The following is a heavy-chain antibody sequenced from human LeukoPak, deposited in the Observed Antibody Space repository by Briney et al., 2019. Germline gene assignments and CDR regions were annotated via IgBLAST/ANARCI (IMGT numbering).Heavy chain of an antibody. D-gene: IGHD3-10*01. CDR2: IWYDGSNK. Sequence: GRSLRLSCAASGFTFSSYGMHWVRQAPGKGLEWVAVIWYDGSNKYYADSVKGRFTISRDNSKNTLYLQMNSLRAEDTAVYYCARSQLLWFGELPDYYYYGMDVWGQGTTVTVSS. V-gene: IGHV3-33*01. J-gene: IGHJ6*02. CDR3: ARSQLLWFGELPDYYYYGMDV. CDR1: GFTFSSYG.